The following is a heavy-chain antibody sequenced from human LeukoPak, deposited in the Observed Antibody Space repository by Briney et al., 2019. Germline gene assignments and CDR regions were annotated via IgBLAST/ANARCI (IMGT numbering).Heavy chain of an antibody. CDR1: NYSISSGYY. CDR3: ARGNLWDYRRYYYYMDV. J-gene: IGHJ6*03. D-gene: IGHD4-11*01. Sequence: SETLSLTCTVSNYSISSGYYWAWIRQPPGKGLEWIGEINHRGSTNYNPSLKSRVTMSVDTSKNQFSLKLSSVTAADTAVYYCARGNLWDYRRYYYYMDVWGKGTTVTVSS. V-gene: IGHV4-38-2*02. CDR2: INHRGST.